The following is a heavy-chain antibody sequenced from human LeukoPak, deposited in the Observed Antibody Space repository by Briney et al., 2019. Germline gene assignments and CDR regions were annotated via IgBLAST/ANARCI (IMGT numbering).Heavy chain of an antibody. D-gene: IGHD7-27*01. CDR2: IYHTGST. CDR3: ARTGDKPGTYYMDV. V-gene: IGHV4-38-2*02. CDR1: AYSISSGYF. Sequence: SEALSLTCTVSAYSISSGYFWGWIRQPPGKGLEWIGTIYHTGSTYYNPSLKSRVTISVDTSKNQFSLNLSSVIAADTAMYYCARTGDKPGTYYMDVWGKGTTVSVSS. J-gene: IGHJ6*03.